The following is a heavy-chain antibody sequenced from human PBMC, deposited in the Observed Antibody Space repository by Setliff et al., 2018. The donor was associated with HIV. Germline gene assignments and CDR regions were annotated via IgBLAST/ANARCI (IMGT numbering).Heavy chain of an antibody. V-gene: IGHV4-59*08. CDR1: GRSISSYY. CDR3: ARHMGRAYYDYAGGSYRRGDAFDI. Sequence: SETLSLTCTVSGRSISSYYWSWIRQPPGKGLEWIGYIYYSGSPNYNPSLKSRITISVDTSKNQFSLKLSSVTAADTAVYYCARHMGRAYYDYAGGSYRRGDAFDIWGLGTMVTVSS. D-gene: IGHD3-16*02. J-gene: IGHJ3*02. CDR2: IYYSGSP.